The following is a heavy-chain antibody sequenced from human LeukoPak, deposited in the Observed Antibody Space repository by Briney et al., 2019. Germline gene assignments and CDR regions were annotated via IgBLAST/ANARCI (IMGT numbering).Heavy chain of an antibody. CDR1: GGSFSGYY. Sequence: SETLSLTCAVYGGSFSGYYWSWIRQPPGKGLEWIGEINHSGSTNYNPSLKSRVTISVDTSKIQFSLKLSSVTAADTAVYYCARGETVTYYYFDYWGQGTLVTVSS. CDR2: INHSGST. J-gene: IGHJ4*02. V-gene: IGHV4-34*01. CDR3: ARGETVTYYYFDY. D-gene: IGHD4-17*01.